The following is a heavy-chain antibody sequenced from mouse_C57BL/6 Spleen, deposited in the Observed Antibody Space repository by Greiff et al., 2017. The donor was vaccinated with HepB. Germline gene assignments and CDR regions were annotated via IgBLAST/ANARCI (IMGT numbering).Heavy chain of an antibody. V-gene: IGHV1-72*01. CDR1: GYTFTSYW. J-gene: IGHJ3*01. CDR2: IYPNSGGT. Sequence: VQLQQPGAELVKPGASVKVSCKASGYTFTSYWMHWVKQRPGRGLEWIGRIYPNSGGTKYNEKFKSKATLTVDKPSSTAYMQLSSLTSEDSAVYYCARYNDYDEGFAYWGQGTLVTVSA. CDR3: ARYNDYDEGFAY. D-gene: IGHD2-4*01.